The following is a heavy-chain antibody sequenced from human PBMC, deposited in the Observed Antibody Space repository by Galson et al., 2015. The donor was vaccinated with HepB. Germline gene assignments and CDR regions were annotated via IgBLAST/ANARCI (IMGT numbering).Heavy chain of an antibody. CDR3: ARDYIAVVGEAFDP. CDR1: GYTFTGYY. V-gene: IGHV1-2*06. J-gene: IGHJ5*02. D-gene: IGHD6-19*01. CDR2: INPKSGNT. Sequence: SVKVSCKASGYTFTGYYLHWVRQAPGQGLEWMGRINPKSGNTDYAQKFQGRIALTRDTSITTIYMELSSLRSDDTAVYYCARDYIAVVGEAFDPWGQGTLVTVSS.